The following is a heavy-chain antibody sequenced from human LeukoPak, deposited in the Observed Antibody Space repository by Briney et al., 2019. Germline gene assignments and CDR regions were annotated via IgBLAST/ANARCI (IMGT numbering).Heavy chain of an antibody. D-gene: IGHD3-3*01. J-gene: IGHJ6*03. Sequence: SETLSLTCSVSGDSVSSHYWNWIRQPPGKGLEWIGFVHYSGSTAYNPSLKSRVTMSVDTSKNQFSLKLSSVTAADTAVYYCAGTFFGTTTNYYYYYMDVWGKGTTVTVSS. CDR1: GDSVSSHY. V-gene: IGHV4-59*02. CDR2: VHYSGST. CDR3: AGTFFGTTTNYYYYYMDV.